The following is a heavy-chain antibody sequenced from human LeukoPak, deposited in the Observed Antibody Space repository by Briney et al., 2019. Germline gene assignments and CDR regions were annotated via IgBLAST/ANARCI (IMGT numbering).Heavy chain of an antibody. V-gene: IGHV1-46*01. CDR2: INPSGSST. Sequence: ASVTVSFTPSVYTFTTYYMHWVRQAPGQGREGMGIINPSGSSTSYAQKFQGRVTMTRDTSTSTVYMELSSLRSEDTAVYYCAREQEAAADYDYWGQGTLATVSS. CDR3: AREQEAAADYDY. CDR1: VYTFTTYY. J-gene: IGHJ4*02. D-gene: IGHD6-13*01.